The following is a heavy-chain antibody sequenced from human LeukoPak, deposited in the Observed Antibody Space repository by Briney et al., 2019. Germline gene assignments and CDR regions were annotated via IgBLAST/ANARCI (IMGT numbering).Heavy chain of an antibody. Sequence: ASVKVSCKASGYTFASYYMHWVRQAPGQGLEWMGIINPSGGSTSYAQKFQGRVTMTRDMSTSTVYMELSSLRSEDTAVYYCARDRDSSGRGGPFYFDYWGQGTLVTVSS. CDR3: ARDRDSSGRGGPFYFDY. CDR1: GYTFASYY. V-gene: IGHV1-46*01. CDR2: INPSGGST. D-gene: IGHD6-19*01. J-gene: IGHJ4*02.